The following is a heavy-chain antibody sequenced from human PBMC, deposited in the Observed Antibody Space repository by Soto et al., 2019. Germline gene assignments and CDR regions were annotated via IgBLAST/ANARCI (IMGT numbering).Heavy chain of an antibody. CDR1: GFTFRNYG. V-gene: IGHV3-30*18. J-gene: IGHJ6*02. Sequence: PGGSLRLSCSPSGFTFRNYGLLWVRQAPGKGLEWVALISYDGDNKYYSESARGRFTVSRDNFKNMMFLQMDSLRPEDTAVYYCAKKILGYAAHSDAMDVCGHGTTVTVSS. CDR2: ISYDGDNK. CDR3: AKKILGYAAHSDAMDV. D-gene: IGHD5-12*01.